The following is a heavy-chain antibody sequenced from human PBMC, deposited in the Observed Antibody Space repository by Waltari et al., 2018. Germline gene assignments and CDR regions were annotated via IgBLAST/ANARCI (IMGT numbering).Heavy chain of an antibody. D-gene: IGHD2-2*01. CDR2: ISGSGGST. Sequence: EVQLLESGGGLVQPGGSLRLSCAASGFTFSSYASSCVRQAPGKGLEWVSAISGSGGSTYYADSVKGRFTISRDNSKNTLYLQMNSLRAEDTAVYYCSKDLVGGYCSSTSCLDDAFDIWGQGTMVTVSS. CDR3: SKDLVGGYCSSTSCLDDAFDI. J-gene: IGHJ3*02. V-gene: IGHV3-23*01. CDR1: GFTFSSYA.